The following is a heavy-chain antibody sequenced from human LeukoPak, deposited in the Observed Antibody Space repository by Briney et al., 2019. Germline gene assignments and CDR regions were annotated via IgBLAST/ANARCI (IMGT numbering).Heavy chain of an antibody. CDR2: ISYDGSNK. Sequence: GRSLRLSCAASGFTFSSYAMHWVRQAPGKGLEWVAVISYDGSNKYYADSVKGRFTISRDNSKNTLFPQMNSLRAEDTAVYYCAKGGARPTGYYYYMDVWGKGTTVTVSS. CDR3: AKGGARPTGYYYYMDV. J-gene: IGHJ6*03. V-gene: IGHV3-30*04. CDR1: GFTFSSYA.